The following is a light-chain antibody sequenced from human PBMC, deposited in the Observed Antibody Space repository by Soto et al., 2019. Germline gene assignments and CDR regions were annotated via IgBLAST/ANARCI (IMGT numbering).Light chain of an antibody. CDR3: QQYDSYSWT. J-gene: IGKJ1*01. V-gene: IGKV1-5*01. CDR1: QSVSNW. Sequence: DIQMTQSPSSLSASVGDRVTITCRASQSVSNWLAWYQQKPGKAPKLLIYDVSSLESGVPSRFSGSGSGTEFILNISSLQPDGFATYYCQQYDSYSWTFDQGTKVDIK. CDR2: DVS.